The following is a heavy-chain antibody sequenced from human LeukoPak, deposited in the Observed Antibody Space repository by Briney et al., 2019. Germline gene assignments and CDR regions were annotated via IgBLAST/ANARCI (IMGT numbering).Heavy chain of an antibody. V-gene: IGHV1-2*02. CDR2: FNPNSGGT. D-gene: IGHD3-10*01. Sequence: ASVKVACKASGYTFTGYYIHWVRQPPGQGLEWMGWFNPNSGGTDSAQKFQGRVTMTGDTSISTAYMELRGLTSDDTAIYYCAREYGSGYYYVYLDYWGQGNLVTVSS. J-gene: IGHJ4*02. CDR3: AREYGSGYYYVYLDY. CDR1: GYTFTGYY.